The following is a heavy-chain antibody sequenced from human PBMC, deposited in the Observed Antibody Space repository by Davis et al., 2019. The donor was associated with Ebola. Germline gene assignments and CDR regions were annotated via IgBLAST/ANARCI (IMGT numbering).Heavy chain of an antibody. Sequence: SVKVSCKASGGSFNSYTISWVRQAPGQGLEWMGRIIPILDITNYAQKFQGRVLITADKSTSTAYMELSSLRSEDTAVYYCATASDYYYYGMDVWGQGATVTVSS. CDR3: ATASDYYYYGMDV. CDR1: GGSFNSYT. V-gene: IGHV1-69*02. D-gene: IGHD1-1*01. J-gene: IGHJ6*02. CDR2: IIPILDIT.